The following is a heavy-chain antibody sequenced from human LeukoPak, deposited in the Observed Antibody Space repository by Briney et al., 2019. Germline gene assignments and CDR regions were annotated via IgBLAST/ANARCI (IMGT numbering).Heavy chain of an antibody. CDR2: IRYDGSNK. Sequence: GGSLRLSCAASGFTFSNYGMHWVRQAPGKGLEWVAFIRYDGSNKYFADSVKGRFTISRDNSNNMLFLQMNSLRPEDTAVYYCAKDRRPYVSGTYSDYWGQGTLVTVSS. D-gene: IGHD3-10*01. CDR3: AKDRRPYVSGTYSDY. J-gene: IGHJ4*02. V-gene: IGHV3-30*02. CDR1: GFTFSNYG.